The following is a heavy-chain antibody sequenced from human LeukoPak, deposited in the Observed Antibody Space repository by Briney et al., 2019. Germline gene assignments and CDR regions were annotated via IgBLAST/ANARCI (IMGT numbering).Heavy chain of an antibody. CDR3: YLVY. J-gene: IGHJ4*02. CDR2: ISYSGST. V-gene: IGHV4-59*01. Sequence: SETLSLTCTVSVGSITSAYWIWVRQPPGKGLEGIGYISYSGSTIYNPSLKSRVTMSLDTSKNLLAPNLYYSARGGRWLKLRYLVYWGQGTLVTVPS. CDR1: VGSITSAY. D-gene: IGHD5-24*01.